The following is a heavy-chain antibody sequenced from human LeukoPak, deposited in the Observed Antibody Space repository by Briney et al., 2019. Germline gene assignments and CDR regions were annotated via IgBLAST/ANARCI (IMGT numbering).Heavy chain of an antibody. V-gene: IGHV3-21*04. D-gene: IGHD1-26*01. CDR2: ISYTGTYI. CDR1: GFTFSRYS. J-gene: IGHJ4*02. Sequence: GGSLRLSCAASGFTFSRYSMNWVRQAPGKGLEWVSSISYTGTYIYYADSVKGRFTISRDNAQNSLYLQMNSLRAEDTAIYYCVRDRGTYRPIDYWGQGTLVTVSS. CDR3: VRDRGTYRPIDY.